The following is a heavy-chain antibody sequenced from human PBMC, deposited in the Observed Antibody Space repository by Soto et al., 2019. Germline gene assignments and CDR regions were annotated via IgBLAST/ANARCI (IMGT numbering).Heavy chain of an antibody. CDR1: GGSISSSRYY. CDR3: AKGPTYDYGSGARTYFDY. J-gene: IGHJ4*02. V-gene: IGHV4-39*01. CDR2: IYYGGNT. D-gene: IGHD3-10*01. Sequence: QLQLQESGPGLVKPSETLSLTCSVSGGSISSSRYYWGWIRQPPGKGLEWIGSIYYGGNTYYNASLKSRVTISEDTSKNQFSLKLSSVTAADTAVYYSAKGPTYDYGSGARTYFDYWGQGTLDTVYS.